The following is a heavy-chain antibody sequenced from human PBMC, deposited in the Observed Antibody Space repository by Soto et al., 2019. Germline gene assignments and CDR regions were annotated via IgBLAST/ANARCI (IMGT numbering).Heavy chain of an antibody. V-gene: IGHV3-9*01. J-gene: IGHJ6*03. Sequence: EVQVVESGGDLVQPGRSLRLSCAASGFNFDKYAMHWVLQAPGKGLAWVLGINSNGRIIGYADSGKCRFTISRDNANTSLYLQLSSLRAEDTALYSCAKENDGFGDVNMSVWGKGTAGSVSS. CDR3: AKENDGFGDVNMSV. CDR1: GFNFDKYA. CDR2: INSNGRII. D-gene: IGHD3-10*01.